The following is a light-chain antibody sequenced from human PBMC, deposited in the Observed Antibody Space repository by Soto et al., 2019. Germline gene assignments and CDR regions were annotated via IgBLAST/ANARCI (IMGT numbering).Light chain of an antibody. Sequence: DIVLTQTPLSSPVTLGQPASISCRSSESLVHSDGNSYLTWLHQRPGQPPRLLIYQISKRFSGVPDRFSGSGAGKDFTLKISRVEAEDVGVYYCMQSSQFPLTFGGGTKVDIK. V-gene: IGKV2-24*01. CDR2: QIS. CDR3: MQSSQFPLT. J-gene: IGKJ4*01. CDR1: ESLVHSDGNSY.